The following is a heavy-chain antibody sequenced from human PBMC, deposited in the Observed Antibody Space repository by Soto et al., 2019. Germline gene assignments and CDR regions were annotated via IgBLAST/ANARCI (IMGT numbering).Heavy chain of an antibody. Sequence: SVNVSCKSSGGTFSSYSISWGRRAPGQGLEWMGGIIPIFGTANYAQKFQGRVTITADESTSTAYMELSSLRSEDTAVYYCARGPYYYDSSGPGAFDIWGQGTMVTVSS. CDR2: IIPIFGTA. D-gene: IGHD3-22*01. V-gene: IGHV1-69*13. J-gene: IGHJ3*02. CDR3: ARGPYYYDSSGPGAFDI. CDR1: GGTFSSYS.